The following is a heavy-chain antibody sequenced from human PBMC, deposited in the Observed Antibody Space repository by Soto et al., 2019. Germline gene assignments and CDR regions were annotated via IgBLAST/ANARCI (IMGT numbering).Heavy chain of an antibody. Sequence: QVQLQESGPGLVKPSQTLPLTCTVSGGSISSGNYYWSWVRQHPGKGLEWIGYIYYSGSTFYNPSLKSRVTLSVDTSKNQFSLKLSSVTAADTAVYYCARDRGDGYNPYYYYGMDVW. V-gene: IGHV4-31*03. CDR2: IYYSGST. CDR1: GGSISSGNYY. J-gene: IGHJ6*01. CDR3: ARDRGDGYNPYYYYGMDV. D-gene: IGHD3-10*01.